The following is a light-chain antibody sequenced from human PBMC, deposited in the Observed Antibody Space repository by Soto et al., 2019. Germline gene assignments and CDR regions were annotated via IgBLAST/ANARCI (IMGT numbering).Light chain of an antibody. J-gene: IGKJ4*01. CDR2: GTS. Sequence: IVMTQSPATLSMSPGERATLSCRASQSVSGNLAWYQQKPGQAPRLLIYGTSTRATGIPARFCGSGSRTEFTLTISSLQSASFRIYYCQQYTNWRLHFGGGTKVDIK. V-gene: IGKV3-15*01. CDR1: QSVSGN. CDR3: QQYTNWRLH.